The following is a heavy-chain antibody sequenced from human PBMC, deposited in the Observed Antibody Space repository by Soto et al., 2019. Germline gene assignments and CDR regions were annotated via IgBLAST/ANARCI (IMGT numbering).Heavy chain of an antibody. J-gene: IGHJ4*02. CDR1: GFTVSNNY. CDR2: IYSGGYT. CDR3: PTGGGGGGY. V-gene: IGHV3-53*01. Sequence: EVQLVESGGGLIQPGGSLRLSCAVSGFTVSNNYMSWVRQAPGKGLEGVSVIYSGGYTAYGDSVKGRFTISRDNSKNTLYLQRNGLGAAAPAVFSWPTGGGGGGYWGQGTLVTVSS. D-gene: IGHD3-10*01.